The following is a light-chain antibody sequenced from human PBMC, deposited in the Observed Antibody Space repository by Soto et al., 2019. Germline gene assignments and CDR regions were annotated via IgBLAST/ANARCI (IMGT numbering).Light chain of an antibody. CDR3: QQLNSYPRT. CDR2: AAS. V-gene: IGKV1-9*01. CDR1: QGISSY. J-gene: IGKJ1*01. Sequence: DIQMTQSPSTLSATAGDRVTITCRASQGISSYLAWYQQKPGKAPKLLIYAASTLQSGVPSRFSGSGSGTEFTLTISSLQPEDFATYYCQQLNSYPRTFGQGTKVDI.